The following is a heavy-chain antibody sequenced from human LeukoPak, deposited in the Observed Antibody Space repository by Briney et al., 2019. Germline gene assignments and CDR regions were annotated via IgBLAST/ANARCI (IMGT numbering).Heavy chain of an antibody. CDR3: AKASYYYDSSGYYPGFVDY. D-gene: IGHD3-22*01. CDR2: ISGSGGST. Sequence: GGTLRLSXAASGFTFSSYAMSWVRQAPGKGLEWVSAISGSGGSTYYADSVKGRFTISRDNSKNTLYLQMNSLRAEDTAVYYCAKASYYYDSSGYYPGFVDYWGQGTLVTVSS. CDR1: GFTFSSYA. J-gene: IGHJ4*02. V-gene: IGHV3-23*01.